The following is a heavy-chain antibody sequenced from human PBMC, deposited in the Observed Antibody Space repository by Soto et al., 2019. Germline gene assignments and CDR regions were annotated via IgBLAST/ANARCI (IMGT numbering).Heavy chain of an antibody. CDR2: IIPIFGTA. D-gene: IGHD2-2*02. Sequence: VKVSCKASGGTFSSYAISWVRQAPGQGLEWMGGIIPIFGTANYAQKFQGRVTITADESTSTAYMELSSLRSEDTAVYYCVLDCSSTSCYTLVDYYYGMDVWGQGATVTVSS. CDR3: VLDCSSTSCYTLVDYYYGMDV. CDR1: GGTFSSYA. V-gene: IGHV1-69*01. J-gene: IGHJ6*02.